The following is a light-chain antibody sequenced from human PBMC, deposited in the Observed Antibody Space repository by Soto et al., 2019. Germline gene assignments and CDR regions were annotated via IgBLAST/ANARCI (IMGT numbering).Light chain of an antibody. J-gene: IGLJ1*01. Sequence: QSVLTQPPSVSGTPGQRVTISCSGSSSNIGSNTVNWYQQLPGTAPKLLIYSNNQRPSGVPDRFSGSKSGTSASLAISGLQSEDEADYYCAAWDDSHYVFGTGTKLTVL. V-gene: IGLV1-44*01. CDR3: AAWDDSHYV. CDR1: SSNIGSNT. CDR2: SNN.